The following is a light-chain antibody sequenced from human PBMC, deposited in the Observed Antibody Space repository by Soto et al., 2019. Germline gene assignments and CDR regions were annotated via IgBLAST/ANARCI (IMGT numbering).Light chain of an antibody. CDR1: QSISSW. CDR2: GSS. CDR3: LQHNVFPRT. V-gene: IGKV1-5*01. Sequence: DIQMTHSPSTLSASVGDRVTITCRASQSISSWVAWYQQKPGRAPKRLIYGSSTLQSGVPSRFSGSGSGTEFTLTISSLQPEDFATYYCLQHNVFPRTFGQGTKVDIK. J-gene: IGKJ1*01.